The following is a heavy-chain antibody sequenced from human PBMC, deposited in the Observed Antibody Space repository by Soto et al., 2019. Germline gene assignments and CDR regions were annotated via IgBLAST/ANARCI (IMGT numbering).Heavy chain of an antibody. V-gene: IGHV3-30*18. CDR2: ISYDGSNK. CDR3: AKASAGGGILYTFDY. Sequence: QVQLVESGGGVVQPGRSLRLSCAASGFTFSSYGMHWVRQAPGKGLEWVAVISYDGSNKYYADSVKGRFTISRDNSKNTLYLQMNSLRAEDTAVYYCAKASAGGGILYTFDYWGQGTLVTVSS. J-gene: IGHJ4*02. D-gene: IGHD2-15*01. CDR1: GFTFSSYG.